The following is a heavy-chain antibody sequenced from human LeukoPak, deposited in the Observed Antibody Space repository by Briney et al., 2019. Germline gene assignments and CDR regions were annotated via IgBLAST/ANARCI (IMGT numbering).Heavy chain of an antibody. D-gene: IGHD2-8*01. CDR2: TYYRSKWSN. CDR3: ARGGYAGSNWFDP. J-gene: IGHJ5*02. V-gene: IGHV6-1*01. CDR1: GDTVSSNRAA. Sequence: SQTLSLTCAISGDTVSSNRAAWNWIRQSPSRGLEWLGRTYYRSKWSNDYALSVKSRITINPDTSKNQFSLKLSSVTAADTAVYYCARGGYAGSNWFDPWGPGTLVTVSS.